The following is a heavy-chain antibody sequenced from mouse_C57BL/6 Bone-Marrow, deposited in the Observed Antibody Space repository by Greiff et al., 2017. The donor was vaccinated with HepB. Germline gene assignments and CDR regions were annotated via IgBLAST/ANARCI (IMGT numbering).Heavy chain of an antibody. CDR1: GFTFSDYY. D-gene: IGHD1-1*01. J-gene: IGHJ2*01. V-gene: IGHV5-12*01. CDR2: ISNGGGST. CDR3: ARQGRHYYGSSPFDD. Sequence: DVMLVESGGGLVQPGGSLKLSCAASGFTFSDYYMYWVRQTPEKRLEWVAYISNGGGSTYYPDTVKGRFTISRDNAKNTLYLQMGLLKSEATAMYYCARQGRHYYGSSPFDDWGQGTTLTVSS.